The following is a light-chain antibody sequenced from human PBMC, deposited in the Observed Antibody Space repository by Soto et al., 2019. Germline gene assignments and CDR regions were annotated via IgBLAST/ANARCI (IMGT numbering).Light chain of an antibody. CDR1: SSDVGGYKY. J-gene: IGLJ1*01. Sequence: QSALTQPPSASGSPGQSVTISCTGTSSDVGGYKYVSWYQHHPGKAPKLMIFEVNNRPSGSPDRLSGSKSGNTTSLTVSGPEAEDEADYYYSSYAGVGNLVVFGTGTKLTVL. V-gene: IGLV2-8*01. CDR3: SSYAGVGNLVV. CDR2: EVN.